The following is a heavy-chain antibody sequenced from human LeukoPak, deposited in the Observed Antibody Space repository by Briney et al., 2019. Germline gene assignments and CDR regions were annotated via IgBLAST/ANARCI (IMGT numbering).Heavy chain of an antibody. CDR3: ASNCGGDCPNPY. CDR2: ISSSSSYI. D-gene: IGHD2-21*02. Sequence: GGSLRLSCAASGFTFSSYSMNWVRQAPGKGLEWVSSISSSSSYIYYADSVKGRFTISRDNAKNSLYLQMNSLRAEDTAVYYCASNCGGDCPNPYWGQGTLVTVSS. CDR1: GFTFSSYS. V-gene: IGHV3-21*01. J-gene: IGHJ4*02.